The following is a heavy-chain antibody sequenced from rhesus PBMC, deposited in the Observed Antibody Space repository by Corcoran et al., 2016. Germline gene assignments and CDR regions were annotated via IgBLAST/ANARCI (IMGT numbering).Heavy chain of an antibody. CDR1: GGSISSSY. CDR2: IYGSGSRP. V-gene: IGHV4-169*01. J-gene: IGHJ4*01. CDR3: ARGLGLLAAGGFDY. D-gene: IGHD6-13*01. Sequence: QLQLQESGPGLVKPSETLSLTCAVSGGSISSSYWSWIRQAPGKGLEWIGYIYGSGSRPNYNPPRKSRVTLSVDTSKNQLSLKLSSVTTADTAVYYCARGLGLLAAGGFDYWGQGVLVTVSS.